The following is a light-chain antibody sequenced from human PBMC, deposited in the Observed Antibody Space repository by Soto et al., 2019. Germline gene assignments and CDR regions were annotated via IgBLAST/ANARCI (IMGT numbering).Light chain of an antibody. CDR3: QQYDNVPYT. V-gene: IGKV1-33*01. CDR2: YAS. Sequence: DIQMTQSPSSLSASVGDRVTITCQASQDVSNYLNWYQQKPGKAPKLLIHYASNLETGAPSRFSGSGSGTDFTFTISTLQPEDIATYYCQQYDNVPYTFGQGTKVDIK. CDR1: QDVSNY. J-gene: IGKJ2*01.